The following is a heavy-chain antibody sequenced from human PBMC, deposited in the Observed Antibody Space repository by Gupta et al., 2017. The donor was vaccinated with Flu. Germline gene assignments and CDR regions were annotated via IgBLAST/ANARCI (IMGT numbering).Heavy chain of an antibody. Sequence: QLQLQESGPGLVKPSETLSLTCTVSGGSISRSSYYWGWIRQPPGKGLEWIGSIYYCGSTYYNPSLKSRVTISVDTSKNQFSLKLSSVTAADTGVYYCARLETDYYESSGYWYFDLWGRGTLVTGSS. CDR3: ARLETDYYESSGYWYFDL. D-gene: IGHD3-22*01. J-gene: IGHJ2*01. CDR1: GGSISRSSYY. CDR2: IYYCGST. V-gene: IGHV4-39*01.